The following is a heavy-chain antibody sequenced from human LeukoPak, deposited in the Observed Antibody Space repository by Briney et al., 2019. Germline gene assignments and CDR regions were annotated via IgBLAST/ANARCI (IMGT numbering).Heavy chain of an antibody. Sequence: GGSLRLSCAASGFTFSSYSMNWVRQAPGKGLEWVSSISISSSYIYYADSVKGRFTISRDNAKNSLYLQMNSLRAEDTAVYYCARDGHYYDSSGYLDYWGQGTLVTVSS. CDR1: GFTFSSYS. J-gene: IGHJ4*02. V-gene: IGHV3-21*01. D-gene: IGHD3-22*01. CDR3: ARDGHYYDSSGYLDY. CDR2: ISISSSYI.